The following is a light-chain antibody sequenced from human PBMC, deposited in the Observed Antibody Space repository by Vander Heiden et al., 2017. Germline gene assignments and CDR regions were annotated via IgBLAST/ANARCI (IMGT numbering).Light chain of an antibody. CDR3: NSRDSSGNHYV. J-gene: IGLJ1*01. V-gene: IGLV3-19*01. CDR1: SLRSYY. Sequence: SSEMKKDAAVSVALGQTVRITCQGDSLRSYYASWYQQKPGQAPVLVIYGKNNRPSGIPDRFSGSSSGNTASLTITGAQAEDEADYYCNSRDSSGNHYVFGTGTKVTVL. CDR2: GKN.